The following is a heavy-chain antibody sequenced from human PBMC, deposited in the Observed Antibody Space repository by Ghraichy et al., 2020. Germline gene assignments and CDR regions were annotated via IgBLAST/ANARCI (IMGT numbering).Heavy chain of an antibody. Sequence: SETLSLTCTVSGGSISSSSYYWGWIRQPPGKGLEWIGSIYYSGSTYYNPSLKSRVTISVDTSKNQFSLKLSSVTAADTAVYYCARQDKSWLQDAFDIWGQGTMVTVSS. J-gene: IGHJ3*02. CDR1: GGSISSSSYY. CDR2: IYYSGST. CDR3: ARQDKSWLQDAFDI. D-gene: IGHD5-24*01. V-gene: IGHV4-39*01.